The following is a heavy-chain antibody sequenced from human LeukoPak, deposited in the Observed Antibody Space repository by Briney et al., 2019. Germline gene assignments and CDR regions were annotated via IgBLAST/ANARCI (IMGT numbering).Heavy chain of an antibody. D-gene: IGHD1-7*01. CDR1: GFIFRSYE. Sequence: PGGSLRLSCAASGFIFRSYEMNWVRQAPGKGREWVSYISSSSSTIYYADSVKGRFTISRDNAKNSLYLQMNSLRAEDTAVYYCARSSRELGGYAPWELMPPFDYWGQGTLVTVSS. J-gene: IGHJ4*02. CDR2: ISSSSSTI. CDR3: ARSSRELGGYAPWELMPPFDY. V-gene: IGHV3-48*01.